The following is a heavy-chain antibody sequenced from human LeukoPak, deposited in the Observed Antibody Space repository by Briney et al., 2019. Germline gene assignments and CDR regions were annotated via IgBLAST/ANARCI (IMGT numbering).Heavy chain of an antibody. J-gene: IGHJ4*02. CDR3: AREMWEETFDY. D-gene: IGHD1-26*01. CDR2: ISSSGSTI. CDR1: GFTFSSYS. Sequence: GGSLRLSCAASGFTFSSYSMNWVRQAPGKGLEWVSYISSSGSTIYYADSVKGRFTISRDNAKNSLYLQMNSLRAEDTAVYYCAREMWEETFDYWGQGTLVTVSS. V-gene: IGHV3-48*04.